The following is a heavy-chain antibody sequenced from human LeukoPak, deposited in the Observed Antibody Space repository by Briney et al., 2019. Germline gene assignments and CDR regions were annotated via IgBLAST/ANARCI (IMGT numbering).Heavy chain of an antibody. Sequence: PGGSLRLSCAASGFTFSSYAMHWVRQAPGKGLEWVALISYDGSIKYYADSVKGRFTFSRDNSKDTLYLQMNSLRAEDTAVYYCARENTFGGVAHWGQGTLVTVSS. CDR3: ARENTFGGVAH. CDR1: GFTFSSYA. J-gene: IGHJ4*02. V-gene: IGHV3-30-3*01. D-gene: IGHD3-16*01. CDR2: ISYDGSIK.